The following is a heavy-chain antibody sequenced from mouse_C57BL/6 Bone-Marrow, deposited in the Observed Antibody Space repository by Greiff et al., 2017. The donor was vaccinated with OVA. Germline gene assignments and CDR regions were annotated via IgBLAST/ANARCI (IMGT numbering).Heavy chain of an antibody. D-gene: IGHD2-3*01. V-gene: IGHV5-12*01. J-gene: IGHJ3*01. CDR1: GFTFSDYY. CDR3: ASQPYDGYPWFAY. CDR2: ISNGGGST. Sequence: DVMLVESGGGLVQPGGSLKLSCAASGFTFSDYYMYWVRQTPEKRLEWVAYISNGGGSTYYPDTVKGRFTISRDNAKNTLYLQMSRLKSEDTAMYYCASQPYDGYPWFAYWGQGTLVTVSA.